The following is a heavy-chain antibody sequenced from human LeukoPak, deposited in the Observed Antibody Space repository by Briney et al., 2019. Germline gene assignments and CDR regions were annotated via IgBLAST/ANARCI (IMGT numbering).Heavy chain of an antibody. CDR2: INHSGST. Sequence: SETLSLTCAVYGGSFSGYYWSWIRQPPGKGLEWIGEINHSGSTNYNPSLKSRVTISVDTSKNQFSLKLSSVTAADTAVYYCARGGGIYYYDSSCYYPDWGQGTLVTVSS. V-gene: IGHV4-34*01. D-gene: IGHD3-22*01. J-gene: IGHJ4*02. CDR1: GGSFSGYY. CDR3: ARGGGIYYYDSSCYYPD.